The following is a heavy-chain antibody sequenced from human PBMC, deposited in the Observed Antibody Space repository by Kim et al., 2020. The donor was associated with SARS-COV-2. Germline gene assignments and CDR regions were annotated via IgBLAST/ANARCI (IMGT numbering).Heavy chain of an antibody. V-gene: IGHV3-74*01. Sequence: GGSLRLSCEASGFIFSHYWMHWVRQAPGKGLVWVSRISSDGSFTGYADSVKGRFTISRANAKKTLYQQMTSLRAEDTAVYYCAEFVFGWLLSLWGQGPLVTVSS. CDR1: GFIFSHYW. CDR2: ISSDGSFT. J-gene: IGHJ4*02. D-gene: IGHD3-9*01. CDR3: AEFVFGWLLSL.